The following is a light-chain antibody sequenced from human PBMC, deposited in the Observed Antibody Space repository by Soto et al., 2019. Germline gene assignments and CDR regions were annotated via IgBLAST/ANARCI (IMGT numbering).Light chain of an antibody. CDR1: QSVNTY. CDR2: DAS. Sequence: IVLTQSPATLSLSPGERATLSCRASQSVNTYLAWYQQKPGQAPRLLIYDASKRATDIPARFSGSGSGTDFPLTIVSLEPEDFAVYYCQKRRNWPRTFGQGTKVEIK. J-gene: IGKJ1*01. CDR3: QKRRNWPRT. V-gene: IGKV3-11*01.